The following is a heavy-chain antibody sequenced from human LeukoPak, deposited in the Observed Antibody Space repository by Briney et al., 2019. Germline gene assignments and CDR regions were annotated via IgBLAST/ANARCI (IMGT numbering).Heavy chain of an antibody. Sequence: PGGSLRLSCAASGFTFSSYGMHWVRQAPGKGLEWVAVISYDGSNKYYADSVKGRFTISRDNSKNTLYLQMNSLRAEDTAVYYCARVAVTTDYYYYMDVWGKGTTVTVSS. CDR2: ISYDGSNK. D-gene: IGHD4-17*01. CDR1: GFTFSSYG. J-gene: IGHJ6*03. CDR3: ARVAVTTDYYYYMDV. V-gene: IGHV3-30*03.